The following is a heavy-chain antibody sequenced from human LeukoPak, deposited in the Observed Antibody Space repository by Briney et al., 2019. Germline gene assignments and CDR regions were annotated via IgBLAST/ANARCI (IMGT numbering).Heavy chain of an antibody. Sequence: PGGSLRLSCAASGFAVSTNYMSWVRQAPGKGLEWVSSISSSSSYIYYADSVKGRFTISRDNAKNSLYLQMNSLRAEDTAVYYCARVGLGTTGAFDIWGQGTMVTVSS. CDR3: ARVGLGTTGAFDI. J-gene: IGHJ3*02. CDR2: ISSSSSYI. V-gene: IGHV3-21*01. D-gene: IGHD1-7*01. CDR1: GFAVSTNY.